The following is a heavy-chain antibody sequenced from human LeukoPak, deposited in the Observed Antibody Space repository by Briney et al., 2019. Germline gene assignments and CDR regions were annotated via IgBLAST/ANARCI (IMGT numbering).Heavy chain of an antibody. J-gene: IGHJ6*02. CDR1: GFTFSSYS. V-gene: IGHV3-21*01. Sequence: GGSLRLSCAASGFTFSSYSMNWVRQAPGKGLEWVSSISSSSSYIYYADSVKGRFTISRDNAKNSLYLQMNSLRAEDTAVYCCARARDIVVVPAARTNYYYYGMDVWGQGTTVTVSS. D-gene: IGHD2-2*01. CDR2: ISSSSSYI. CDR3: ARARDIVVVPAARTNYYYYGMDV.